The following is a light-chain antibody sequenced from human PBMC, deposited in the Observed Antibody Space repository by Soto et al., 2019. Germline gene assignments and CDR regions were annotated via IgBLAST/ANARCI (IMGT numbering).Light chain of an antibody. CDR1: QSLSYN. J-gene: IGKJ4*01. CDR2: GAF. Sequence: EIVMTQSPATLSVSPGERATLSCRASQSLSYNLAWYQQKPGQGPRLLIYGAFTSATGIPARFSGSGSGTEFTLTISSLQSEEFAVYYCQQYKNWPPLTFGGGTKVEIK. V-gene: IGKV3-15*01. CDR3: QQYKNWPPLT.